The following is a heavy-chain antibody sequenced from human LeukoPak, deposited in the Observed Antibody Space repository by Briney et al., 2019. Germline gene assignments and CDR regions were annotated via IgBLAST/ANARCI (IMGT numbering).Heavy chain of an antibody. J-gene: IGHJ3*02. V-gene: IGHV3-48*03. Sequence: GGSLRLSCAASGFTFHSYWMSWVRQAPGKGLEWVSYISSSGSTIYYADSVKGRFTISRDNAKNSLYLQMNSLRAEDTAVYYCVRDRREEGYCSSTSCYVSGAFDIWGQGTMVTVSS. D-gene: IGHD2-2*01. CDR2: ISSSGSTI. CDR1: GFTFHSYW. CDR3: VRDRREEGYCSSTSCYVSGAFDI.